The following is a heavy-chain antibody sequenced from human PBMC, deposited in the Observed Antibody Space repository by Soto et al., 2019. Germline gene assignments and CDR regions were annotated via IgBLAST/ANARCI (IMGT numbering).Heavy chain of an antibody. D-gene: IGHD5-18*01. CDR2: ISGSGGST. Sequence: PGGSLRLSCAASGFTFSSYAMSWVRQAPGKGLEWVSAISGSGGSTYYADSVKGRFTISRDNSKNTLYLQMNSLRAEDTAVYYCVRSGCYSYGQASDYRSQGTVVIVSS. V-gene: IGHV3-23*01. J-gene: IGHJ4*02. CDR1: GFTFSSYA. CDR3: VRSGCYSYGQASDY.